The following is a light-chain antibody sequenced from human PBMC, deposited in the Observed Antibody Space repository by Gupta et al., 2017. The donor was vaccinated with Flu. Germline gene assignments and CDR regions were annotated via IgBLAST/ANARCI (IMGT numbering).Light chain of an antibody. J-gene: IGKJ2*03. Sequence: EVVMTQSPATLSVSPGERATLSCRASQSVGTNLAWYQQKPGQIPRLLIYGASTRATGIPARFSGSGSGTEFTLTISSLQSEDFAVYYCQQYNIWPPYSFGQGTKLHIK. V-gene: IGKV3-15*01. CDR3: QQYNIWPPYS. CDR2: GAS. CDR1: QSVGTN.